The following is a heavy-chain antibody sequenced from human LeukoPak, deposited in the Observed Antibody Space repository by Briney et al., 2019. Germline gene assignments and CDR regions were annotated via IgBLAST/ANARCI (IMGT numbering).Heavy chain of an antibody. Sequence: SETLSLTCTVSGDSINNYYWSWIRQSPGKGLEWLGYIYYTGSTDYNPSLKTRVTISVDTSKHQVSLRLSSVTAADTAVYYCARSGWKYQGLAFDYWGQGALVTVSS. CDR2: IYYTGST. D-gene: IGHD2-2*01. CDR1: GDSINNYY. V-gene: IGHV4-59*01. CDR3: ARSGWKYQGLAFDY. J-gene: IGHJ4*02.